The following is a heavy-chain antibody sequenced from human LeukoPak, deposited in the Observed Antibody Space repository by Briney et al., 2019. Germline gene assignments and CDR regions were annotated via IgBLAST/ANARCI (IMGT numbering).Heavy chain of an antibody. CDR2: INWNGGST. CDR3: AREHTPFGSGCTAAY. Sequence: PGGSLRLSCAASGFTFDDYGMSWVRQAPGKGLEWVSGINWNGGSTGYADSVKGRFTISRDNAKNSLYLQMNSLRAEDTAVYYCAREHTPFGSGCTAAYWGQGTPVTVSS. CDR1: GFTFDDYG. V-gene: IGHV3-20*04. J-gene: IGHJ4*02. D-gene: IGHD6-19*01.